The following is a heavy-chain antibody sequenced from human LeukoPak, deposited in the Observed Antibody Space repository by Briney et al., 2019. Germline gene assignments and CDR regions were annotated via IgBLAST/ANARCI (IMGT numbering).Heavy chain of an antibody. CDR2: ISSSSSTI. V-gene: IGHV3-48*01. D-gene: IGHD3-16*01. J-gene: IGHJ4*02. CDR1: GFTFSSYS. CDR3: ARLGFSDY. Sequence: QAGGSLRLSCAASGFTFSSYSMNWVRQAPGKGLEWVSYISSSSSTIYYADSVKGRFTISRDNAKNSLYLQMNSLRAEDTAVYYCARLGFSDYWGQGTLVTVSS.